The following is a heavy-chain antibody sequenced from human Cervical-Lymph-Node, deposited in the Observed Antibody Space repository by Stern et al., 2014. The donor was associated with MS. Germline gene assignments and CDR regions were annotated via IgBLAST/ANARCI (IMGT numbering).Heavy chain of an antibody. CDR3: ARESLGYCSGGSCYSDY. Sequence: VQLVQSGAEVKKPGASVKVSCKASGYTFTGYYLRWVRQAPGQGLEWMGWSNPNSGGTNYAQKFQGRVTMTRDTSISTAYLELSGLRSDDTAIYYCARESLGYCSGGSCYSDYWGQGTPVTVSS. V-gene: IGHV1-2*02. CDR1: GYTFTGYY. CDR2: SNPNSGGT. J-gene: IGHJ4*02. D-gene: IGHD2-15*01.